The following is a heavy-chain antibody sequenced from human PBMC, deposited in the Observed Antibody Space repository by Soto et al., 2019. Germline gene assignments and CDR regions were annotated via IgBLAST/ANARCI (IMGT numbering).Heavy chain of an antibody. CDR1: GWSFSGCY. Sequence: PSDILSHTSDLSGWSFSGCYWRGIRGPAGKGLGWIGEIDHRGSTNFNPSLKSRVTISVDTSKNQFSLRLSSLTAADTAVYYCVSHLKTTVTAYWYFDVWGRGTLVTVS. CDR2: IDHRGST. CDR3: VSHLKTTVTAYWYFDV. V-gene: IGHV4-34*01. D-gene: IGHD4-17*01. J-gene: IGHJ2*01.